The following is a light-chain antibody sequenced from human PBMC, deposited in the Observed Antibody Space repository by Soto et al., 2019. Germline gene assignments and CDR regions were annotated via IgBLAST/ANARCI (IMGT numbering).Light chain of an antibody. CDR3: QQFNSYPL. Sequence: AIQLTQSPSSLSASVGDRVTITCRASQGISSALAWYQQKPGKAPKHLIYEASSLESGVPSRFSGSGAGTDFTLTVRSLQPEHFATYYCQQFNSYPLLGPGTKVDI. V-gene: IGKV1-13*02. CDR2: EAS. J-gene: IGKJ3*01. CDR1: QGISSA.